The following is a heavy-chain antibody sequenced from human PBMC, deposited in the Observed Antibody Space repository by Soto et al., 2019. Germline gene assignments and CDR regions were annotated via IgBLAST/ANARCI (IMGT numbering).Heavy chain of an antibody. Sequence: LSLTCTVSGGSISSYYWSWIRQPPGKGLEWIGYIYYSGSTNYNPSLKSRVTISVDTSKNQFSLKLSSVTAADTAVYYCARDCGYSGYTGRGYYYYGMDVWGQGTTVTVSS. CDR2: IYYSGST. J-gene: IGHJ6*02. CDR1: GGSISSYY. CDR3: ARDCGYSGYTGRGYYYYGMDV. V-gene: IGHV4-59*01. D-gene: IGHD5-12*01.